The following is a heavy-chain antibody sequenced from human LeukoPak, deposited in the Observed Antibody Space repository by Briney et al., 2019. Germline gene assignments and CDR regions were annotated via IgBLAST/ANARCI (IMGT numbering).Heavy chain of an antibody. Sequence: GGSLRLSCAASGFTFSDYYMSWIRQAPGKGLEWVSYISSSGSTIYYADSVKGRFTISRDNAKNSLYLQMNSLRAEDTAVYYCARADNWKPAYYYYYMDVWSKGTTVTVSS. CDR3: ARADNWKPAYYYYYMDV. CDR1: GFTFSDYY. D-gene: IGHD1-20*01. CDR2: ISSSGSTI. V-gene: IGHV3-11*01. J-gene: IGHJ6*03.